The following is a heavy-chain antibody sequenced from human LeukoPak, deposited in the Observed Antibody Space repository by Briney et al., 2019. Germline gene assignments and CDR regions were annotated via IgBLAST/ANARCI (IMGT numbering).Heavy chain of an antibody. Sequence: ASVSVSCKSCGYTFTEHYLHGVRQAPAQAREGMGRINPDRGVKQLTQEFQDRVAMTRDTSSSTVYMELSSLRSDDTGTYYSARDMTRQNNNFWSRNYHGSVPGSSYSYAMDVWGPGTAVTVSS. V-gene: IGHV1-2*05. CDR1: GYTFTEHY. CDR3: ARDMTRQNNNFWSRNYHGSVPGSSYSYAMDV. J-gene: IGHJ6*02. CDR2: INPDRGVK. D-gene: IGHD3-3*01.